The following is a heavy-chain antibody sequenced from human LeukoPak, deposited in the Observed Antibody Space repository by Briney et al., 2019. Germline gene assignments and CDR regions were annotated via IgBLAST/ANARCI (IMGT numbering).Heavy chain of an antibody. CDR2: IYYSGST. Sequence: PSETLSLTCTVSGYSISSGYYWGWIRQPPGKGLEWIGSIYYSGSTYYNPSLKSRVTIPVDTSKNQFSLKLSSVTAADTAVYYCATFILRYLSDPWGQGALVTVSS. CDR3: ATFILRYLSDP. D-gene: IGHD3-9*01. CDR1: GYSISSGYY. V-gene: IGHV4-38-2*02. J-gene: IGHJ5*02.